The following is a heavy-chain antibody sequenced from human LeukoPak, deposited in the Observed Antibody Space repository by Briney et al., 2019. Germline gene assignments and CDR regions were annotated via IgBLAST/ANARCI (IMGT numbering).Heavy chain of an antibody. J-gene: IGHJ6*03. Sequence: GGSLRLSCAASGFTFSSYWMSWVRQAPGKGLEWVANIKQDGSEKYYVDSVKGRFTISRDNAKNSLYLQMNSLRAEDTAVYYCARSGDSSSWFYYYYYYMDVWGKGTTVTVSS. CDR1: GFTFSSYW. D-gene: IGHD6-13*01. CDR3: ARSGDSSSWFYYYYYYMDV. CDR2: IKQDGSEK. V-gene: IGHV3-7*01.